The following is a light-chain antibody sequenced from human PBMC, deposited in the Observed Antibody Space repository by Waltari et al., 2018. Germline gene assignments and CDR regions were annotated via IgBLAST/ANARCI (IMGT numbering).Light chain of an antibody. V-gene: IGLV2-14*03. CDR2: DVS. J-gene: IGLJ3*02. Sequence: QSALTQPASVSGSPGQSITLSCTGTSNDVGGYNYVSWYQQHPGQAPKLMIYDVSKRPSGVSNRFSGSKSGNTASLTISGLQAEDEADYYCSSYTSISTWVFGGGTKLTVL. CDR3: SSYTSISTWV. CDR1: SNDVGGYNY.